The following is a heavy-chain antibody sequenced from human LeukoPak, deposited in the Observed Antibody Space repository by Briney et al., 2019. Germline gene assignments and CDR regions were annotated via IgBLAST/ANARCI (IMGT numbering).Heavy chain of an antibody. CDR1: GFTFSSYG. CDR2: IRYDGSNK. J-gene: IGHJ4*02. V-gene: IGHV3-30*02. D-gene: IGHD6-19*01. CDR3: AKVHEQWLAPYYFDY. Sequence: PGGSLRLSCAASGFTFSSYGMHWVRQAPGKGLEGVAFIRYDGSNKYYADSVKGRFTISRDNSKNTLYLQMNSLRAEDTAVYYCAKVHEQWLAPYYFDYWGQGTLVTVSS.